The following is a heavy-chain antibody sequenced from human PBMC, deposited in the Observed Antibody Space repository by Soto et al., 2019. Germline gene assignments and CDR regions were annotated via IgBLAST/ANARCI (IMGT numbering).Heavy chain of an antibody. CDR1: GGSMNTNY. D-gene: IGHD6-19*01. Sequence: QVQLQESGPGLVKPSETLSLTCTVSGGSMNTNYWTWIRQPPGKALGWIGQIHFSGSTNYNPSLMSRVAISVDTSTNRFSLTMTSVTASDTAVYYCARVGRAWYGVFDWGQGTLVTVSS. CDR2: IHFSGST. J-gene: IGHJ4*02. CDR3: ARVGRAWYGVFD. V-gene: IGHV4-59*01.